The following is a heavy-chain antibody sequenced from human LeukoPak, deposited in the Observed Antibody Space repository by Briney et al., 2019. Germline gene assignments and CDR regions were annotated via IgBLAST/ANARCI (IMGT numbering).Heavy chain of an antibody. CDR2: IDNSGST. V-gene: IGHV4-4*08. D-gene: IGHD6-19*01. Sequence: SETLSLTCTVSGGHIDSFFWNWIRQPPGKGLEWIGYIDNSGSTKYSPSLKSRITMSRDTSKKHFSLKLTSVTAADTAMYYCASGAGWLIDYWGQGTLVSVSS. J-gene: IGHJ4*02. CDR3: ASGAGWLIDY. CDR1: GGHIDSFF.